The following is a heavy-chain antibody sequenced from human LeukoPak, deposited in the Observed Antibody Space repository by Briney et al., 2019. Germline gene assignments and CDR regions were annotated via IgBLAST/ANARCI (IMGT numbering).Heavy chain of an antibody. CDR3: ARLPNYGDYGG. D-gene: IGHD4-17*01. CDR1: GGSISSYY. Sequence: PETLSLTCTVPGGSISSYYWSWIRQPPGKGLEWIGYIYYSGSTNYNPSLKSRVTISVDTSKNQFSLKLSSVTAADTAVYYCARLPNYGDYGGWGQGTLVTVSS. J-gene: IGHJ4*02. CDR2: IYYSGST. V-gene: IGHV4-59*08.